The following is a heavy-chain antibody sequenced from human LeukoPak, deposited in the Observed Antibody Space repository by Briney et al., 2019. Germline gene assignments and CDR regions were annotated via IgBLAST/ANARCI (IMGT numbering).Heavy chain of an antibody. Sequence: SVKVSCTASGGTFSSYAISWVRQAPGQGLEWMGRIIPIFGTANYAQKFQGRVTITADKSTSTAYMELSSLRSEDTAVYYCARMVRGVMGQFDPWGQGTLVTVSS. J-gene: IGHJ5*02. CDR3: ARMVRGVMGQFDP. D-gene: IGHD3-10*01. CDR1: GGTFSSYA. V-gene: IGHV1-69*06. CDR2: IIPIFGTA.